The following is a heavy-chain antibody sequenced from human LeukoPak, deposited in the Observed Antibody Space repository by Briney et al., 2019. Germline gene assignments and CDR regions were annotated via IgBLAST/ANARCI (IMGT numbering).Heavy chain of an antibody. CDR3: ASSPCSGGSCYWGFDY. CDR2: MYYSGST. Sequence: SETLSLTCTVSGGSISSGGYYWSWIRQHPGKGLEWIGYMYYSGSTYYNPSLKNPVSISVDTSNNQFSLRLSAVTAADTAVYYCASSPCSGGSCYWGFDYWGQGTLVTVSS. V-gene: IGHV4-31*01. J-gene: IGHJ4*02. D-gene: IGHD2-15*01. CDR1: GGSISSGGYY.